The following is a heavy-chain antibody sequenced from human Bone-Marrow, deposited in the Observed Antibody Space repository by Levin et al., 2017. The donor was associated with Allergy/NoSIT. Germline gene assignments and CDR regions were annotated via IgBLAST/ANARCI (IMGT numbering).Heavy chain of an antibody. CDR1: DYSITSGYN. CDR3: AGQRAAVGAFDY. CDR2: IYHTGSA. D-gene: IGHD6-13*01. Sequence: ASETLSLTCEVSDYSITSGYNWGWIRQPPGKGLEWIGNIYHTGSAYYNPSLKSRVTLLVDRSTNRFSLKMNSVTASDTAVYYCAGQRAAVGAFDYWGPGTLVRVSS. J-gene: IGHJ4*02. V-gene: IGHV4-38-2*01.